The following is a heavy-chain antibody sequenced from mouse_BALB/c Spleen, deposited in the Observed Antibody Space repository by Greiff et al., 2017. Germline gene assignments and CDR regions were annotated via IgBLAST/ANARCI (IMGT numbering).Heavy chain of an antibody. J-gene: IGHJ3*01. Sequence: VQRVESGPGLVAPSQSLSITCTVSGFSLTSYGVHWVRQPPGKGLEWLGVIWAGGSTNYNSALMSRLSISKDNSKSQVFLKMNSLQTDDTAMYYCARDQGMITTFAYWGQGTLVTVSA. V-gene: IGHV2-9*02. CDR1: GFSLTSYG. CDR3: ARDQGMITTFAY. D-gene: IGHD2-4*01. CDR2: IWAGGST.